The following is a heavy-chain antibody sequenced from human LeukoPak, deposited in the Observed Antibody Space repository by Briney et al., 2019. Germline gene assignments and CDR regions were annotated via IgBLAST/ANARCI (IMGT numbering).Heavy chain of an antibody. J-gene: IGHJ4*02. CDR2: INHSGST. D-gene: IGHD3-16*01. CDR1: GGSFSGYY. CDR3: ARDYDYEDY. V-gene: IGHV4-34*01. Sequence: SETLSLTCAVYGGSFSGYYWSWIRQPPGKGLEWIGEINHSGSTNYNPSLKSRVTISVDTSKNQFSLKLSSVTAADTAVYYCARDYDYEDYWGQGTLVTVSS.